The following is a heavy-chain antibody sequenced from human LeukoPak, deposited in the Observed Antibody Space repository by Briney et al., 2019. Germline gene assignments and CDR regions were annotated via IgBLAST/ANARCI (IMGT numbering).Heavy chain of an antibody. J-gene: IGHJ4*02. V-gene: IGHV3-48*03. D-gene: IGHD4-23*01. CDR1: GFTFSSYE. CDR3: AREPVVTGNFDY. Sequence: GGSLRLSCAASGFTFSSYEMNWVRQAPGKGLEWVSYISSSGSTIYYADSAKGRFTISRDNAKNSLYLQMNSLRAEDTAVYYCAREPVVTGNFDYWGQGTLVTVSS. CDR2: ISSSGSTI.